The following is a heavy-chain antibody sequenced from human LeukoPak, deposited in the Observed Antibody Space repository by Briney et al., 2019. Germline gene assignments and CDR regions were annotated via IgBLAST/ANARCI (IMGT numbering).Heavy chain of an antibody. D-gene: IGHD1-1*01. CDR1: GDSVSSNSAA. Sequence: SQTLSLTCAISGDSVSSNSAAWNWIRQSPSRGLEWLGRTYYRSKWYNDYAESVKSRITINPDTSKNHFSLQLTSVTAADTAVYYCARDGSDNWGLFDYWGRGTLVTVSS. CDR3: ARDGSDNWGLFDY. V-gene: IGHV6-1*01. CDR2: TYYRSKWYN. J-gene: IGHJ4*02.